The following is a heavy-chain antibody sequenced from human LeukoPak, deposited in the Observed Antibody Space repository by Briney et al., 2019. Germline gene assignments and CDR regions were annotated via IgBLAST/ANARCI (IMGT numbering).Heavy chain of an antibody. CDR1: GFTFRVYS. CDR3: ARANTNGYTYGNFDY. CDR2: ISSGSTYI. J-gene: IGHJ4*02. Sequence: GGSLRLSCAASGFTFRVYSMDWVRQAPGKGLEWVSSISSGSTYIYYADSVKGRFTISRDDARGSLFLQMNSLRAEDTAVSYCARANTNGYTYGNFDYWGQGALVTVSS. D-gene: IGHD5-18*01. V-gene: IGHV3-21*01.